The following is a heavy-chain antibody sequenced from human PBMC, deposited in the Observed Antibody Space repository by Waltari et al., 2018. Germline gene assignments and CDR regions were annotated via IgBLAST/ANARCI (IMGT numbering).Heavy chain of an antibody. V-gene: IGHV4-39*07. Sequence: QLQLQESGPGLVKPSETLSLTCTVSGGSISSSSYYWGWIRQPPGEGLEWIGSIYYSGSTYYNPSLKSRVTISVDTSKNQFSLKLSSVTAADTAVYYCARDGVAVAGSYYFDYWGQGTLVTVSS. J-gene: IGHJ4*02. CDR2: IYYSGST. CDR3: ARDGVAVAGSYYFDY. D-gene: IGHD6-19*01. CDR1: GGSISSSSYY.